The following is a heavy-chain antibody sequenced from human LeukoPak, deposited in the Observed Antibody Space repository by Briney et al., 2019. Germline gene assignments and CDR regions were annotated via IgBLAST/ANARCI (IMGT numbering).Heavy chain of an antibody. CDR3: ATKYCSSTSYGKHDAFDI. CDR1: GGTFSSYA. J-gene: IGHJ3*02. CDR2: IIPIFGTA. D-gene: IGHD2-2*01. V-gene: IGHV1-69*05. Sequence: GASVKVSCKASGGTFSSYAISWVRQAPGQGLEWMGGIIPIFGTANYAQKFQGRVTITTDESTSTVYMELSSLRSEDTAVYYCATKYCSSTSYGKHDAFDIWGQGTMVTVSS.